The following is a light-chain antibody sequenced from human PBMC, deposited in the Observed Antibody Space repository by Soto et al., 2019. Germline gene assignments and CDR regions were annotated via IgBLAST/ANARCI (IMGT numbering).Light chain of an antibody. CDR2: DAS. Sequence: EIVLTQSPATLSLSPGERATLSFRASQSVGSYLAWYQQKPGQAPRLLIYDASNRATGIPARFSGSGSGTDFTLTINRLEPEDFAVYYCQQYAGSPLTFGPGTKVDIK. V-gene: IGKV3-11*01. CDR3: QQYAGSPLT. CDR1: QSVGSY. J-gene: IGKJ3*01.